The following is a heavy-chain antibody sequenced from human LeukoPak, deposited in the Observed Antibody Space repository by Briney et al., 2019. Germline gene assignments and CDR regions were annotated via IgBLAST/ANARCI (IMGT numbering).Heavy chain of an antibody. CDR1: GGSISSYY. Sequence: SETLSLTCTVSGGSISSYYWSWIRQPPGRGLEWIGYIYYSGSTNYNPSLKSRVTISVDTSKNQFSLKLSSVTAADTAVYYCARLYSYGPGGAFDIWGQGTMVTVSS. CDR2: IYYSGST. D-gene: IGHD5-18*01. V-gene: IGHV4-59*01. CDR3: ARLYSYGPGGAFDI. J-gene: IGHJ3*02.